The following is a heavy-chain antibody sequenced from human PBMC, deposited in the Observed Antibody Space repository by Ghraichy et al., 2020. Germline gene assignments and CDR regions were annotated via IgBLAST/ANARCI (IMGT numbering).Heavy chain of an antibody. CDR2: ISHDGSNK. V-gene: IGHV3-30*18. CDR3: AKDQGRHYDSSLDY. Sequence: GESLNISCAASGFTFSSYGMHWVRQAPGKGLEWVAVISHDGSNKYNADSVKGRFTISRDNSKNTLYLQMNSLRVEDTAVYYCAKDQGRHYDSSLDYWGQGTLVTVSS. J-gene: IGHJ4*02. CDR1: GFTFSSYG. D-gene: IGHD3-3*01.